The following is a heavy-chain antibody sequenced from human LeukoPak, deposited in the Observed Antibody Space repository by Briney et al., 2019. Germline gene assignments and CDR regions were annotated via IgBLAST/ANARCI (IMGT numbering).Heavy chain of an antibody. CDR3: ARGRIYYIY. D-gene: IGHD3-22*01. Sequence: GGSLRLSCAASGFTFTSYWMSWVRQAPGKGLEWVANIKEDGSEKYYVDSVKGRFTISRDNAKNSLYLQMNSLRAEDTAAYYCARGRIYYIYWGQGTLVTVSS. J-gene: IGHJ4*02. V-gene: IGHV3-7*04. CDR1: GFTFTSYW. CDR2: IKEDGSEK.